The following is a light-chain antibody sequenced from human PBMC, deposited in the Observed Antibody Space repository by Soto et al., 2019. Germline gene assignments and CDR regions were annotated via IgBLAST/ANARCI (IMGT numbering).Light chain of an antibody. CDR2: AAS. CDR1: QTISNY. Sequence: DLQMTQSPSSLSASVGDRVTITCRASQTISNYVNWYQQKPGKAPNLLIYAASSLQSGVPSRFSGGGSGTDFTLTITSLQPEDFATYYCQQSFSTSALTFGGGTNVEIK. CDR3: QQSFSTSALT. J-gene: IGKJ4*01. V-gene: IGKV1-39*01.